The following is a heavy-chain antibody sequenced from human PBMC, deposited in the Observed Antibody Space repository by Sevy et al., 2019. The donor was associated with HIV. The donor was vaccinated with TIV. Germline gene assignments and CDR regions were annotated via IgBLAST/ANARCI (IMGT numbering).Heavy chain of an antibody. D-gene: IGHD6-13*01. CDR1: GFTFSDHY. V-gene: IGHV3-72*01. Sequence: GGSLRLSCVASGFTFSDHYMEWVRQAPGKGLEWVGRTRNKADGYTTEYAASVKGRFTISRDYSKNSLYVQMNSLKTEDTAVYYCATDAGIEAAGRDFDYWGQGTLVTVSS. J-gene: IGHJ4*02. CDR2: TRNKADGYTT. CDR3: ATDAGIEAAGRDFDY.